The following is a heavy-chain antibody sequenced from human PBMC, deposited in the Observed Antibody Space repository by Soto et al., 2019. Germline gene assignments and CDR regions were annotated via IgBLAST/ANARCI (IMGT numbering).Heavy chain of an antibody. J-gene: IGHJ4*02. CDR2: IWSDGSNK. Sequence: QVQLVESGGGVVQPGRSLRLSCAASGFTFSSYGMHSVRQAPGKWMEWVAVIWSDGSNKYYEDSVKGRFTTSRDKSKNTPYLKMNSLRTKDTAVSYCARYYYDSSGYYPLWGKGTLVTVSS. D-gene: IGHD3-22*01. V-gene: IGHV3-33*01. CDR3: ARYYYDSSGYYPL. CDR1: GFTFSSYG.